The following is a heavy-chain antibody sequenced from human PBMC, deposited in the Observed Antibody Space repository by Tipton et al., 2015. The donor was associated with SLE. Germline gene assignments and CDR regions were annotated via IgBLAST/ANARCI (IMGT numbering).Heavy chain of an antibody. D-gene: IGHD3-3*01. CDR1: GGSISSYY. V-gene: IGHV4-59*01. CDR2: IYYSGST. CDR3: ARDPYDSWSDYQATFDY. J-gene: IGHJ4*02. Sequence: TLSLTCTVSGGSISSYYWSWIRQPPGKGLEWIGYIYYSGSTKYNPSLKSRVTMSVDTSKNQFSLRLTSVTAADTAVYYCARDPYDSWSDYQATFDYWGQGTLVTVSP.